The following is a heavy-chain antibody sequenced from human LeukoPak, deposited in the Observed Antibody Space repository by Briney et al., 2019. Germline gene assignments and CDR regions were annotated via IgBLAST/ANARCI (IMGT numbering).Heavy chain of an antibody. J-gene: IGHJ3*02. V-gene: IGHV3-53*01. CDR3: ARDPEPNDAFDI. D-gene: IGHD1-14*01. CDR2: IYSGGST. CDR1: GFTFSSYS. Sequence: PGGSLRLSCAASGFTFSSYSMNWVRQAPGKGLEWVSVIYSGGSTYYADSVKGRFTISRDNSKNTLYLQMNSLRAEDTAVYYCARDPEPNDAFDIWGQGTMVTVSS.